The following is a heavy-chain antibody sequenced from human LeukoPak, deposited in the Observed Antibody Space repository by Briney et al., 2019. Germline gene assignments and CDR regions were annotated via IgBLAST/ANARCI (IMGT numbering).Heavy chain of an antibody. J-gene: IGHJ6*02. D-gene: IGHD2-2*01. CDR1: GGTFSSYA. CDR3: ARDDGPYCSSTSCPPLGMDV. V-gene: IGHV1-69*13. Sequence: SVKVSCKASGGTFSSYAINWVRQAPGQGLEWMGVIIPIFGTANYAQKFQGRVTITAGESTSTAYMELSSLRSEDTAVYYCARDDGPYCSSTSCPPLGMDVWGQGTTVTVSS. CDR2: IIPIFGTA.